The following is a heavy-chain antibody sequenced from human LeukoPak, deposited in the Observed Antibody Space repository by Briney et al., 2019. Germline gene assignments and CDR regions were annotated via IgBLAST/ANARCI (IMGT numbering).Heavy chain of an antibody. CDR2: INNNGNST. J-gene: IGHJ4*02. D-gene: IGHD3-22*01. CDR3: AREIMIVVSEGLDY. CDR1: GFTFSSYA. Sequence: GGSLRLSCTASGFTFSSYAMHWVRQAPGKGLEYVSAINNNGNSTYYANSVKGRFTISRDNSKNTLYLQMGNLRGEDMAVYYCAREIMIVVSEGLDYWGQGTLVTVSS. V-gene: IGHV3-64*01.